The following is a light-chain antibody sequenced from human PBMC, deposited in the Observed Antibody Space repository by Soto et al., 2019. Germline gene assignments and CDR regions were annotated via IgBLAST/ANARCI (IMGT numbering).Light chain of an antibody. J-gene: IGKJ4*01. V-gene: IGKV1-33*01. CDR1: QDISNY. Sequence: DIQMTPSPSSLSASVGDRVTITCQASQDISNYLNWYQQKPGKAPMLLISDASNLETGVPSRFSGSGSGTDFTVPISSLQPEDIATYFCQQCDDLPLTFGGGTKVEI. CDR2: DAS. CDR3: QQCDDLPLT.